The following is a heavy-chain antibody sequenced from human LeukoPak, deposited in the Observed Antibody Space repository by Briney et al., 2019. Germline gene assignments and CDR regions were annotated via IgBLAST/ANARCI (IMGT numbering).Heavy chain of an antibody. Sequence: GGSLRLSCAASGFTFGSYEMNWARQSPGKGLEWVSYISSSGSGIFYADSVKGRFTISRDNAKNSLYLQMNSLRAEDTAVYYCARDLGSDFWNGYYLDNWGQGTLVTVSS. CDR2: ISSSGSGI. CDR1: GFTFGSYE. J-gene: IGHJ4*02. V-gene: IGHV3-48*03. CDR3: ARDLGSDFWNGYYLDN. D-gene: IGHD3-3*01.